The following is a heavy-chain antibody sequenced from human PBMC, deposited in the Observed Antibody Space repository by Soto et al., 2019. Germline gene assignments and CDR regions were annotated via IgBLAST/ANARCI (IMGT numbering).Heavy chain of an antibody. D-gene: IGHD2-15*01. V-gene: IGHV3-73*02. CDR1: GFTCSGSA. CDR3: TRHVIVVVASRRDNWCDP. Sequence: EVQLVESGGGLVQPGGSLQLSCAASGFTCSGSAMHWVRQASGKGLEWVGRIRSKANSYATAYAASVKGRFTISRDDSKNTAYRQMTSLKAADTAVYYCTRHVIVVVASRRDNWCDPWGQGTLVTVSS. CDR2: IRSKANSYAT. J-gene: IGHJ5*02.